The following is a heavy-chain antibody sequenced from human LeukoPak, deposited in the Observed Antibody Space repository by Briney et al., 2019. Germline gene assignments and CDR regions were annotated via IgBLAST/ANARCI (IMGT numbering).Heavy chain of an antibody. CDR3: AKDSVY. J-gene: IGHJ4*02. D-gene: IGHD3-10*01. CDR2: ITKSGDGT. Sequence: GGSLRVSCATSGFTFRLHAMSWVRQAPGKGLEWVSGITKSGDGTHYADSVKGRFTISRDNSKSTLYLQMNSLRADDTAIYYCAKDSVYGGQGTLVTVSS. CDR1: GFTFRLHA. V-gene: IGHV3-23*01.